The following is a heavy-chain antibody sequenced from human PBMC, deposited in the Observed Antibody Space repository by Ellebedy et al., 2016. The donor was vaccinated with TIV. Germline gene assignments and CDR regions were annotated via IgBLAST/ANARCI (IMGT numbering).Heavy chain of an antibody. CDR2: IYYSRST. J-gene: IGHJ2*01. D-gene: IGHD6-13*01. CDR3: ARVAITAAVGGGYFDL. CDR1: GGSLTNHF. V-gene: IGHV4-59*11. Sequence: MPSETLSLTCTVSGGSLTNHFWSWIRQPPGKGLEWIASIYYSRSTNYNPSLKSGVTISVDTSKNQISLTLMSSVSAADTAVYYCARVAITAAVGGGYFDLWGRGTLVTVSS.